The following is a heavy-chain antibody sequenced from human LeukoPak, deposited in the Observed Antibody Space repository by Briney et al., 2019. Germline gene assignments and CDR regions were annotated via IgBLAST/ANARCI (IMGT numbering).Heavy chain of an antibody. CDR1: GGSISSYY. J-gene: IGHJ5*02. CDR2: IYYSGST. V-gene: IGHV4-59*01. Sequence: SSETLSLTCTVSGGSISSYYWSWIRQPPGKGLEWIGYIYYSGSTYYKPSLKSRVTISVDTSKNQFSLKLSSVTAADTAVYYCARGGYYGSGNDFRFDPWGQGTLVTVSS. CDR3: ARGGYYGSGNDFRFDP. D-gene: IGHD3-10*01.